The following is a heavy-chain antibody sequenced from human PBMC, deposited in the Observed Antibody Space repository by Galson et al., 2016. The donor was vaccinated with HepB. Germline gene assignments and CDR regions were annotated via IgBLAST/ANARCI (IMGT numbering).Heavy chain of an antibody. CDR3: AREAFTSGWSARWGALGI. V-gene: IGHV1-2*02. CDR1: GYSFTAYF. CDR2: ISPHSGET. Sequence: AVKVSCKASGYSFTAYFVHWVRQAPGQGLEWMGWISPHSGETQYAQRFQGRVTMTRDTSITTFYMDLSSLNSDDTAVYYCAREAFTSGWSARWGALGIWAQGTRVTVSS. D-gene: IGHD6-19*01. J-gene: IGHJ3*02.